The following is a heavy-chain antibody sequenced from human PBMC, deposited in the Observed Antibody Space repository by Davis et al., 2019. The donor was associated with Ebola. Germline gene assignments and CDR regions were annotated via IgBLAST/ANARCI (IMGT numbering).Heavy chain of an antibody. CDR3: ARGNYGDYIVLYYYNMDV. CDR2: IHYLGNT. J-gene: IGHJ6*02. V-gene: IGHV4-61*08. D-gene: IGHD4-17*01. CDR1: GGSISNGDYF. Sequence: MPSETLSLTCTVSGGSISNGDYFWSWIRQPPGKGLEWIGNIHYLGNTNYNPSLKSRVTMSVDTSKNQFSLKLSSVTAADTAVYYCARGNYGDYIVLYYYNMDVWGQGTTVTVSS.